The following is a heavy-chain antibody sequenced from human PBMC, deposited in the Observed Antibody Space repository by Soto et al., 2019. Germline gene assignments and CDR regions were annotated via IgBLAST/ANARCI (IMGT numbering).Heavy chain of an antibody. J-gene: IGHJ3*02. CDR2: ISYDGSNK. CDR3: AKDQGSGSYYAFDI. V-gene: IGHV3-30*18. D-gene: IGHD3-10*01. Sequence: GESLKISCAASGFTFSSYGMHWVRQAPGKGLEWVAVISYDGSNKYYADSVKGRFTISRDNSKNTLYLQMNSLRAEDTDVYFCAKDQGSGSYYAFDIWGQGTMVTVSS. CDR1: GFTFSSYG.